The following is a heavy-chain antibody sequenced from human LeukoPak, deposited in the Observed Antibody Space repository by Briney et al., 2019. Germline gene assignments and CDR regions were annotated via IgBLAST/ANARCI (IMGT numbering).Heavy chain of an antibody. CDR3: AKRRGLELLYYYYMDV. D-gene: IGHD1-7*01. J-gene: IGHJ6*03. Sequence: PGGSLRLSCAASGFTFSSYAMIWVRQAPGKGLEWVSAISGSGGSTFYADSVKGRFTISRDNSKNTLYLQMNSPRAEDTAVYYCAKRRGLELLYYYYMDVWGKGTTVIVSS. CDR2: ISGSGGST. CDR1: GFTFSSYA. V-gene: IGHV3-23*01.